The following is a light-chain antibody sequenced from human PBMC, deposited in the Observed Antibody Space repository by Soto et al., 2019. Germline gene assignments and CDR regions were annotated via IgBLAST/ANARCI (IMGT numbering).Light chain of an antibody. Sequence: EIVLTQSPATLSLSPGERATLSCRASQSVSSSLAWYQQQPGQAPRLLIYDASNRATGIPARFSGSGSGTDFTLTISSLEPEDFAVYYCQQRRNWPLTFGGGTKAEIK. J-gene: IGKJ4*01. CDR3: QQRRNWPLT. V-gene: IGKV3-11*01. CDR2: DAS. CDR1: QSVSSS.